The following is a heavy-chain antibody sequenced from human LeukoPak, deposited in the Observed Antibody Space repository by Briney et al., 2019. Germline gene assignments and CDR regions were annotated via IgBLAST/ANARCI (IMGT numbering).Heavy chain of an antibody. CDR2: FDPEDGET. CDR3: ATYLSSSWPRWFDP. D-gene: IGHD6-13*01. CDR1: GYTLTELS. Sequence: APVKVSCKVSGYTLTELSMHWVRQAPGKGLEWMGGFDPEDGETIYAQKFQGRVTMTEDTSTDTAYMELSSLRSEDTAVYYCATYLSSSWPRWFDPWGQGTLVTVSS. V-gene: IGHV1-24*01. J-gene: IGHJ5*02.